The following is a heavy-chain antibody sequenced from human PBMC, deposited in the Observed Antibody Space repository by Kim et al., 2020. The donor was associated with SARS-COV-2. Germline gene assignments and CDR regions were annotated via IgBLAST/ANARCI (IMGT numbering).Heavy chain of an antibody. CDR2: INHSGST. CDR3: ARRAVTTDY. D-gene: IGHD4-17*01. Sequence: SETLSLTCAVYGGSFSGYYWSWIRQPPGKGLEWIGEINHSGSTNYNPSLKSRVTISVDTSKNQFSLRLSSVTAADTAVYYCARRAVTTDYWGQGTLVTVSS. V-gene: IGHV4-34*01. J-gene: IGHJ4*02. CDR1: GGSFSGYY.